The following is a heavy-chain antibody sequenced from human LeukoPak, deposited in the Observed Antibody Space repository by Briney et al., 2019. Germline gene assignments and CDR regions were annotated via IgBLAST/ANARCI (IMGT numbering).Heavy chain of an antibody. CDR1: GGTLSSYA. J-gene: IGHJ4*02. CDR3: AREGAGYSTLDY. CDR2: IIPIFGTA. Sequence: ASVKVSCKASGGTLSSYAISWVRQAPGQGLEWMGGIIPIFGTANYAQKFQGRVTITADESTSTAYMELSSLRSEDTAVYYCAREGAGYSTLDYWGQGTLVTVSS. V-gene: IGHV1-69*13. D-gene: IGHD3-9*01.